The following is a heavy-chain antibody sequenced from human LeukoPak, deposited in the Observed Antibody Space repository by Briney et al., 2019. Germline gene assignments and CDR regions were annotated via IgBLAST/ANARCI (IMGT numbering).Heavy chain of an antibody. D-gene: IGHD6-19*01. CDR3: ARHIAVSYDAFDL. CDR1: GGSLAGYY. CDR2: VFYNGRT. V-gene: IGHV4-59*08. Sequence: SETLSLTWTVSGGSLAGYYWSWIRQPPGKGLEWIGYVFYNGRTLYNPSLRSRVTISVDTFMTQFSLKLTSVTAADTAVYYCARHIAVSYDAFDLWGRGTVVSVSS. J-gene: IGHJ3*01.